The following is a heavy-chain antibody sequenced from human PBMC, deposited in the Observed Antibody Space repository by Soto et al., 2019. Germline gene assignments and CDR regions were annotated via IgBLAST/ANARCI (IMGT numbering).Heavy chain of an antibody. V-gene: IGHV3-53*04. CDR2: IYSGGST. Sequence: EVQLVESGGGLVQPGGSLRLSCAASGFTVSSNYMSWVRQAPGKGLEWVSVIYSGGSTYYADSVKGRFTISRHNSKNTLYLQMNSLRAEETDVYYCARGDDDHDFDYWGQGTLVTVSS. CDR1: GFTVSSNY. D-gene: IGHD3-3*01. J-gene: IGHJ4*02. CDR3: ARGDDDHDFDY.